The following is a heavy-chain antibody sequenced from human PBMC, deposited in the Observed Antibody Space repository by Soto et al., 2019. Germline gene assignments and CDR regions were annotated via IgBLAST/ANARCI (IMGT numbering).Heavy chain of an antibody. CDR2: MNPNSGNT. V-gene: IGHV1-8*01. CDR3: ARMETGTTGDFDY. J-gene: IGHJ4*02. D-gene: IGHD1-7*01. CDR1: GYTFTSYD. Sequence: ASVKVSFKASGYTFTSYDINWVRQATGQGLEWMGWMNPNSGNTGYAQKFQGRVTMTRNTSISTAYMELSSLRSEDTAVYYCARMETGTTGDFDYWGQGTLVTVSS.